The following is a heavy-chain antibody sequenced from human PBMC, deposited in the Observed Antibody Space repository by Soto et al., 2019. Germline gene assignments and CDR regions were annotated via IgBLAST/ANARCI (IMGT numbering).Heavy chain of an antibody. Sequence: QVQLVQSGAEVRKPGSSVTVSCKASGGTFSNYAISWVRQAPGQGLEWMGGIIPIVGTGSYAQTFQGRVTITAAEPTTTAYMELSSLRFEDTAVYYCATVVITGPTASTHYYYPTDVWGPGTTVTVSS. J-gene: IGHJ6*02. D-gene: IGHD3-22*01. CDR2: IIPIVGTG. CDR3: ATVVITGPTASTHYYYPTDV. V-gene: IGHV1-69*01. CDR1: GGTFSNYA.